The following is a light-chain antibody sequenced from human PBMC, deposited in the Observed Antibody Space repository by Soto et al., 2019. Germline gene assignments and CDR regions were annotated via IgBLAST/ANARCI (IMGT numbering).Light chain of an antibody. V-gene: IGKV3-20*01. J-gene: IGKJ5*01. Sequence: EIVLTQSPGTLSLSPGERATLSCRASQSVSGSYLAWYQQKPGQARRPLIYAASSRDTGIPDRFSGSGSGTDFTLTISRLEPEDFAVYYCQQYGSSPITFGQGTRLEIK. CDR1: QSVSGSY. CDR3: QQYGSSPIT. CDR2: AAS.